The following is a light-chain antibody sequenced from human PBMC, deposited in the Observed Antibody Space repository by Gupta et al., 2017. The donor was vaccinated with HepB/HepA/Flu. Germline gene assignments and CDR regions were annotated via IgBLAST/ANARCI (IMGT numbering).Light chain of an antibody. CDR2: WAS. CDR1: QSVLYSSNNKNY. CDR3: QQYDRNPIT. J-gene: IGKJ5*01. Sequence: DIVMTQSPDSLAVSLGERATINCKSSQSVLYSSNNKNYLGWYQQKAGQPPKLLIYWASTRKSGVPDRFSGRGSGTDFTLTISSLQAEDVAIYYCQQYDRNPITFGQGTRLEIK. V-gene: IGKV4-1*01.